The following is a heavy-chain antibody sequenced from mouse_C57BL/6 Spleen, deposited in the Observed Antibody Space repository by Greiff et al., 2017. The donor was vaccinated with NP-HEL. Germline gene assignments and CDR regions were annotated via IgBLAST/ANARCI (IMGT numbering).Heavy chain of an antibody. J-gene: IGHJ1*03. V-gene: IGHV2-9*01. CDR3: AKHGDGSSYVDYWYFDV. CDR2: IWGGGST. CDR1: GFSLTSYG. Sequence: QVQLQQSGPGLVAPSQSLSITCTVSGFSLTSYGVDWVRQPPGKGLEWLGVIWGGGSTNYNSALMSRLSISKDNSKSQVFLKMNSLQTDDTAMYYCAKHGDGSSYVDYWYFDVWGTGTTVTVSS. D-gene: IGHD1-1*01.